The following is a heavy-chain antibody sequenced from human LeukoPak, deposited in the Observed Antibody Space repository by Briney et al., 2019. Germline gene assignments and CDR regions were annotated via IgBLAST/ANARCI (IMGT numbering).Heavy chain of an antibody. CDR2: ISYSGTT. D-gene: IGHD3-22*01. V-gene: IGHV4-39*07. CDR3: ARSEIDLYYDTRGRYYYYGMDV. CDR1: GGSISSSTFY. J-gene: IGHJ6*02. Sequence: PSETLSLTCTVSGGSISSSTFYWGWIRQSPGKGLEWIGSISYSGTTYYNPSLKSRFTISVDMSKNQFSLKLNSVTAADTAVYYCARSEIDLYYDTRGRYYYYGMDVWGQGTTVTASS.